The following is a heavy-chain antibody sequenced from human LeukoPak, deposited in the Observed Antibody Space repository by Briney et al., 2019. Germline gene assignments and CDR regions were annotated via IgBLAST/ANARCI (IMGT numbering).Heavy chain of an antibody. CDR2: IKSKTDGGTT. Sequence: GGSLRLSCAASGSTFSNAWMSWVRQAPGKGLEWVGRIKSKTDGGTTDYAAPVKGRFTISRDDSKNTLYLQMNSLRAEDTAVYYCARDRLNHGVLYYFDYWGQGTLVTVSS. V-gene: IGHV3-15*01. CDR3: ARDRLNHGVLYYFDY. CDR1: GSTFSNAW. J-gene: IGHJ4*02. D-gene: IGHD3-16*01.